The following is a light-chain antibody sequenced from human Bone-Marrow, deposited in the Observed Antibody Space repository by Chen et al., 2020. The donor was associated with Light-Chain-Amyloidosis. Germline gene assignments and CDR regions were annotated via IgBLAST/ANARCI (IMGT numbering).Light chain of an antibody. V-gene: IGLV3-21*02. CDR3: QVWDRSSDRPV. Sequence: SYVLTQPSSVSVALGQTATTACGGNNIGSTSVHWYQQTPGQAPLLVVYDESDRPSGIPERLSGSNSGNTATLTISRVEAGDEADYYCQVWDRSSDRPVFGGGTKLTVL. CDR2: DES. J-gene: IGLJ3*02. CDR1: NIGSTS.